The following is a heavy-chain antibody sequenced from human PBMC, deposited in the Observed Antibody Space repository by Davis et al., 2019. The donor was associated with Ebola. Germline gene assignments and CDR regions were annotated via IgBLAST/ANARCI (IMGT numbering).Heavy chain of an antibody. CDR1: GYSFTSYW. CDR2: IYPGDSDT. CDR3: ARLPLTAYYDFWSGSPPSYYFDY. Sequence: GESLKISCKGSGYSFTSYWIGWVRQMPGNGLEWMGIIYPGDSDTRYSPSFQGQVTISADKSISTAYLQWSSLKASDTAMYYCARLPLTAYYDFWSGSPPSYYFDYWGQGSLVTVSS. D-gene: IGHD3-3*01. V-gene: IGHV5-51*01. J-gene: IGHJ4*02.